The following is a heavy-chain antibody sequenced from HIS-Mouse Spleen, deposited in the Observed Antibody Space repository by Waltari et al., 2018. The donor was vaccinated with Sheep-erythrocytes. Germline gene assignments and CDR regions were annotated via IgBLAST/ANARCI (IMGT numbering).Heavy chain of an antibody. CDR2: MKRQTDGGTT. J-gene: IGHJ4*02. CDR1: GFTFSNAW. D-gene: IGHD1-26*01. V-gene: IGHV3-15*01. Sequence: EVQLVESGGGLVKPGGSLRLSCAASGFTFSNAWMSWVRQAPGKGREGVGRMKRQTDGGTTDYAAPVKGRLTISRDDSKNTLYLQMNSRKTEDTAVYYCTTEGVGDYWGQGTLVTVSS. CDR3: TTEGVGDY.